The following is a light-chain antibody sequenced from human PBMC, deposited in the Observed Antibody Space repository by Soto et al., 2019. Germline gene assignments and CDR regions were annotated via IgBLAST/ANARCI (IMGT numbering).Light chain of an antibody. CDR3: QQYSNLYT. CDR1: QSVSSN. CDR2: GAS. J-gene: IGKJ2*01. V-gene: IGKV3-15*01. Sequence: EIVMTQSPATLSVSPGERATLSCRASQSVSSNLAWYQQKPGQAPRLLIYGASTRATGIPARFSGSGSGTEFPLTISSLQSEDFAVYYCQQYSNLYTFGQGTKLEIK.